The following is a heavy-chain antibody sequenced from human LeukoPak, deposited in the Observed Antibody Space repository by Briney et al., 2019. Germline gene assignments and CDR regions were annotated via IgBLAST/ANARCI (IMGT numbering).Heavy chain of an antibody. CDR3: AKDRGSTLTYYYDSSFP. CDR1: GFTFSSYG. D-gene: IGHD3-22*01. J-gene: IGHJ5*02. V-gene: IGHV3-30*02. CDR2: IRYDGSNK. Sequence: GGSLRLYCAASGFTFSSYGMHWVRQAPGKGPEWVAFIRYDGSNKYYADSVKGRFTISRDNSKNTLYLQMNSLRAEDTAVYYCAKDRGSTLTYYYDSSFPWGQRTLVTVSS.